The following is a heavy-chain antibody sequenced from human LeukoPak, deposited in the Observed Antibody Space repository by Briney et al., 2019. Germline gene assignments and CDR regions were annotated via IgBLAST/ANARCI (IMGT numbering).Heavy chain of an antibody. CDR1: GASFSDYY. V-gene: IGHV4-34*01. CDR3: VRASVDSGGAFDV. CDR2: INEIGGT. J-gene: IGHJ3*01. Sequence: SETLSLTCAVYGASFSDYYWSWIRQPPGKGLEWIGEINEIGGTNYSPSLESRVTASRDTPKNQFSLTLSSMTAADTATYYCVRASVDSGGAFDVWGQGTVVTVSS. D-gene: IGHD5-12*01.